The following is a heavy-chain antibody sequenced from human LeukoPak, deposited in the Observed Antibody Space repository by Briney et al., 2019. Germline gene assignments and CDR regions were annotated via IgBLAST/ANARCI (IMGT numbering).Heavy chain of an antibody. CDR1: GFTFSNEA. D-gene: IGHD4-11*01. CDR2: ISPGGGPP. V-gene: IGHV3-23*01. J-gene: IGHJ4*02. Sequence: QPGGSLRLSCAVSGFTFSNEAMGWVRQLRGGGLEGVSTISPGGGPPYYAESMKGRFTISRDNSKSTLYLEMNSLRVEDTAVYYCTKVRSGSSNWALRVFDYWGQGALVTVSS. CDR3: TKVRSGSSNWALRVFDY.